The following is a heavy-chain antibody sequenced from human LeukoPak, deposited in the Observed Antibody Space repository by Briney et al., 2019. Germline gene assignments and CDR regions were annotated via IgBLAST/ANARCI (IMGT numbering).Heavy chain of an antibody. D-gene: IGHD6-13*01. Sequence: GGSLRLSCAASGFTLSSYSMNWVRQAPGKGLEWVSSISSSSSYRYYADFVKGRFTVSRDNSKNTLYLQMNSLRAEDTAVYYCVRGAYSSSWLNFDYWGQGTLVTVSS. V-gene: IGHV3-21*01. CDR3: VRGAYSSSWLNFDY. CDR2: ISSSSSYR. J-gene: IGHJ4*02. CDR1: GFTLSSYS.